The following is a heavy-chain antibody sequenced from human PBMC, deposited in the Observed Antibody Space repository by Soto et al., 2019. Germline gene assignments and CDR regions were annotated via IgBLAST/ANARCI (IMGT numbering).Heavy chain of an antibody. V-gene: IGHV3-49*03. J-gene: IGHJ4*02. CDR2: IRSKAYGGTT. D-gene: IGHD6-13*01. CDR1: GFTFGDYA. Sequence: PGGSLRLPCTASGFTFGDYAMSWFRQAPGKGLEWVGFIRSKAYGGTTEYAASVKGRFTISRDDSKSIAYLQMNSLKTEDTAVYYCTTGFVIAAAPFPVDYWGQGTLVTVSS. CDR3: TTGFVIAAAPFPVDY.